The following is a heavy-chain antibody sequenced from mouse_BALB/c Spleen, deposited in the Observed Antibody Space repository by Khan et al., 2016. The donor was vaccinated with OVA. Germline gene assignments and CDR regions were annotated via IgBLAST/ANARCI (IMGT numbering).Heavy chain of an antibody. CDR3: ARERYYGSSPDWLAY. CDR2: ISRSGSKT. D-gene: IGHD1-1*01. Sequence: EVELVESGGGLVKPGGSLKLSCAASGFTFSGYAMSWVRQTPEKRLEWVAEISRSGSKTYYPDTVTGRFTISRDNAKNTLYLEMRSLRSEDTAMYYFARERYYGSSPDWLAYWGQGTLVTVSA. CDR1: GFTFSGYA. J-gene: IGHJ3*01. V-gene: IGHV5-9-4*01.